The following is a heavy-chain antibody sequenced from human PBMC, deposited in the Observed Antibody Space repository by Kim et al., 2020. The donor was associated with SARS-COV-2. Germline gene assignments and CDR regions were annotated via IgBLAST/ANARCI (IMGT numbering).Heavy chain of an antibody. CDR2: FYIGGDT. D-gene: IGHD3-10*01. J-gene: IGHJ6*03. CDR3: VRAPVATRGGDYLYYMDV. V-gene: IGHV3-66*01. Sequence: GGSLRLSCAASGFSVRSTYMSWVRQVPGKGLEWVSVFYIGGDTYYADSVKGRFTISRDSSKNMLLLQMKSLRAEDTAVYYCVRAPVATRGGDYLYYMDVWGKGNTVTVSS. CDR1: GFSVRSTY.